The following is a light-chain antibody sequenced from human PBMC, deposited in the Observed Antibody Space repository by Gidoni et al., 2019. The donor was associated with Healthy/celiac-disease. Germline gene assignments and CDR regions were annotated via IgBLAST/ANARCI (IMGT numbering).Light chain of an antibody. CDR1: NIGSNS. V-gene: IGLV3-21*03. Sequence: SYVLTQPPSVSVATGKTARITCGGNNIGSNSVHWSQQKPGQAPVLVVYDESDRPSGIPERFSGSNSGNTATLTISRVEAGDEADYYCQVWDSSSDHPVFGGGTKLTVL. CDR2: DES. J-gene: IGLJ3*02. CDR3: QVWDSSSDHPV.